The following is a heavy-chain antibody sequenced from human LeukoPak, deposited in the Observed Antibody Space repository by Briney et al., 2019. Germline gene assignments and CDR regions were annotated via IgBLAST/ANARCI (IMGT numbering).Heavy chain of an antibody. CDR3: AGHRSKWLQSSFDY. J-gene: IGHJ4*02. CDR2: IFYSGNT. Sequence: SGTLSLTCTVSGGSINSSSYYWGWIRQPPGKGLEWIGSIFYSGNTYDNPSLKSRVTISVDTSKNQFSLKLNSVTAADTAVYYCAGHRSKWLQSSFDYWGQGTLVTVSS. D-gene: IGHD5-24*01. V-gene: IGHV4-39*01. CDR1: GGSINSSSYY.